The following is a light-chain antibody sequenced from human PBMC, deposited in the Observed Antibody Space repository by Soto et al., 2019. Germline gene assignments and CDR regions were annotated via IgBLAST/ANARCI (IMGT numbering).Light chain of an antibody. CDR3: SSYAGSNNYV. V-gene: IGLV2-8*01. Sequence: QSALTLPPSASGYPGQSVIISCTGTCGDVGGYNYVSWYQQHPGKAPKLMIFEVSERPSGVPDRFSASKSGNTASLTVSGLQAEDEADYYCSSYAGSNNYVFGTGTKVTVL. J-gene: IGLJ1*01. CDR1: CGDVGGYNY. CDR2: EVS.